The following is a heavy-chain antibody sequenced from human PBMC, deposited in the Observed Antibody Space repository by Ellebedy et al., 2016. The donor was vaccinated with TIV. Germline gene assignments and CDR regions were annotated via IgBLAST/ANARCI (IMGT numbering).Heavy chain of an antibody. CDR2: ISGHGLTT. CDR1: GFIFNSHG. V-gene: IGHV3-30*13. CDR3: ARDISGSYYADY. Sequence: GESLKISCAASGFIFNSHGMHWVRQAPGKGLEWVAVISGHGLTTYYADSVKGRFTISRDNSNNSLYLQMNSLRAEDTAVYYCARDISGSYYADYWGQGTLVTVSS. J-gene: IGHJ4*02. D-gene: IGHD1-26*01.